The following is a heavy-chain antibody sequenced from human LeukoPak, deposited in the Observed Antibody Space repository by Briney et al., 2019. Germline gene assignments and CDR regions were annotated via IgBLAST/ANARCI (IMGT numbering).Heavy chain of an antibody. J-gene: IGHJ5*02. CDR3: ARAHSSGWYAEMNNWFDP. CDR2: VSGGGGTT. CDR1: GFTFSTYA. Sequence: GSLRLSCAASGFTFSTYAMTWVRQGPGKGLEWVSTVSGGGGTTHYADSVKGRFTISRDNSKNTLYLQMNSLRAEDTAVYYCARAHSSGWYAEMNNWFDPWGQGTLVTVSS. D-gene: IGHD6-19*01. V-gene: IGHV3-23*01.